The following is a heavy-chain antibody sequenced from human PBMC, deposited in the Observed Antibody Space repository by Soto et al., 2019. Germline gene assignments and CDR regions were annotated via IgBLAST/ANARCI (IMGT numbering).Heavy chain of an antibody. CDR2: ISSSSNYI. CDR1: GFTFSSYS. V-gene: IGHV3-21*01. Sequence: EVQLVESGEGLVKPGGSLRLSCAASGFTFSSYSMNWVRQAPGKGLEWVSSISSSSNYIYYADSVKGRFTISRDNAKNSLYLQMNSLRAGDTAVYYCARDNWNDVWFDPWGPGTLVTVSS. D-gene: IGHD1-20*01. J-gene: IGHJ5*02. CDR3: ARDNWNDVWFDP.